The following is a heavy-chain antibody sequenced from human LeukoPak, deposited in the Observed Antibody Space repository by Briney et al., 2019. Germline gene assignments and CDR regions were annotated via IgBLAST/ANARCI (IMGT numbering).Heavy chain of an antibody. CDR2: ISAYNGNT. J-gene: IGHJ4*02. Sequence: ASVKVSCKASGYTFTSYAMNWVRQAPGQGLEWMGWISAYNGNTNYAQRLQGRVTMTTDTSTSTAYMELRSLRSDDTAVYYCARVGSYLLYYFDYWGQGTLVTVSS. D-gene: IGHD2-15*01. CDR3: ARVGSYLLYYFDY. CDR1: GYTFTSYA. V-gene: IGHV1-18*01.